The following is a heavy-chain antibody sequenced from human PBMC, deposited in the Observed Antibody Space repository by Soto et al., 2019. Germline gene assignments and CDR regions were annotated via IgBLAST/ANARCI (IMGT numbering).Heavy chain of an antibody. Sequence: QVQLVESGGGVVQPGGSLRLSCAASGFTFSNYGMHWVRQAPGKGLEWVAVIGYDGINKYYADSVKGRFTISRDNSNNTLYVQMTSLRAEDTAVYYCARGLHSRFDYWGQGTLVTVSS. CDR2: IGYDGINK. J-gene: IGHJ4*02. CDR3: ARGLHSRFDY. CDR1: GFTFSNYG. D-gene: IGHD2-21*01. V-gene: IGHV3-33*01.